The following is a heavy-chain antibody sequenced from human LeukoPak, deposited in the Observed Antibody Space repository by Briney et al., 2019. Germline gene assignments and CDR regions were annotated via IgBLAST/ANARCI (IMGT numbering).Heavy chain of an antibody. CDR2: INHSGST. V-gene: IGHV4-34*01. D-gene: IGHD3-22*01. Sequence: SETLSLTCAVYGGSFSGYYWSWIRQPSGKGLEWIGEINHSGSTNYNPSLKSRVTISVDTSKNQFSLKLSSVTAADTAVYYCAREERNYYDSSGYTDYWGQGTLVIVSS. CDR3: AREERNYYDSSGYTDY. CDR1: GGSFSGYY. J-gene: IGHJ4*02.